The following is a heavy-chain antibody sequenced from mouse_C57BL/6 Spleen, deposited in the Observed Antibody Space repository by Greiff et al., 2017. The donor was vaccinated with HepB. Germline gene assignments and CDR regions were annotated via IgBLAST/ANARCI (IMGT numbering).Heavy chain of an antibody. V-gene: IGHV1-82*01. CDR2: IYPGDGDT. Sequence: VQLVESGPELVKPGASVKISCKASGYAFSSSWMNWVKQRPGKGLEWIGRIYPGDGDTNYNGKFKGKATLTADKSSSTAYMQLSSLTSEDSAVYFCARSKGYYGSSYDAMDYWGQGTSVTVSS. CDR1: GYAFSSSW. CDR3: ARSKGYYGSSYDAMDY. D-gene: IGHD1-1*01. J-gene: IGHJ4*01.